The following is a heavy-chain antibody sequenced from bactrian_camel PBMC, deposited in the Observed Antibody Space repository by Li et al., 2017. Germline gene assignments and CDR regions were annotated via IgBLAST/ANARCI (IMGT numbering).Heavy chain of an antibody. V-gene: IGHV3S26*01. J-gene: IGHJ6*01. CDR2: MDSLGNP. CDR1: GFTFSTFW. Sequence: HVQLVESGGGLVQPGGSLRLSCAASGFTFSTFWMYWVRQAPGKEREGVAHMDSLGNPSYADSVKGRFTISKDEDKGTLHLQMNSLKPEDTAKYYCAATTASVDSSYRCRSLLVSDFRYWGQGTQVTVS. D-gene: IGHD6*01. CDR3: AATTASVDSSYRCRSLLVSDFRY.